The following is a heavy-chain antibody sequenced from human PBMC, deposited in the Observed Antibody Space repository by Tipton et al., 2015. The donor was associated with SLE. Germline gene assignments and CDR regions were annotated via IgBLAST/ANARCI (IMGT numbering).Heavy chain of an antibody. CDR1: GGSISSSNW. Sequence: TLSLTCAVSGGSISSSNWWSWVRQPPGKGLEWIGEINHSGSTYCNPSLKSRVTISVDTSKNQFSLKLSSVTAADTAVYYCARGEDYDILTGPIVGFDPWGQGTLVTVSS. V-gene: IGHV4-4*02. CDR2: INHSGST. J-gene: IGHJ5*02. D-gene: IGHD3-9*01. CDR3: ARGEDYDILTGPIVGFDP.